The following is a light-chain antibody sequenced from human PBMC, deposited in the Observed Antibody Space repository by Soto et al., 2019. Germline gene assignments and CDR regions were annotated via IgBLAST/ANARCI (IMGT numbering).Light chain of an antibody. CDR3: AAWDDSLSGHVV. J-gene: IGLJ2*01. Sequence: QAVVTQPPSASGTPGQRVTISCSGSSSNIGSNYVYWYQQVPGTAPKLLIYTNNQRPSGVPDRFSGSKSGTSASLAISGLRSEDEADYYCAAWDDSLSGHVVFGGGTKLTVL. V-gene: IGLV1-47*02. CDR2: TNN. CDR1: SSNIGSNY.